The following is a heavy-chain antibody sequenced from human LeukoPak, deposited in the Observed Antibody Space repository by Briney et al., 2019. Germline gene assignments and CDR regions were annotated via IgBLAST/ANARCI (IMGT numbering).Heavy chain of an antibody. CDR1: GGTFSSYA. D-gene: IGHD2-2*01. CDR2: IIPIFGTA. J-gene: IGHJ4*02. V-gene: IGHV1-69*05. Sequence: GSPVTVSFKASGGTFSSYAISWVRQAPGQGLEWMGGIIPIFGTANYAQKFQGRVTITTDESTSTAYMELSSLRSEDTAVYYCAREYCSSTSCYLDYWGQGTLVTVSS. CDR3: AREYCSSTSCYLDY.